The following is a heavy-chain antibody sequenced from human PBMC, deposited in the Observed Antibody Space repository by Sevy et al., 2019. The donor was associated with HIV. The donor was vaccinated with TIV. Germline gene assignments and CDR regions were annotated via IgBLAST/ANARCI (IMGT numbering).Heavy chain of an antibody. D-gene: IGHD6-6*01. CDR2: IRFDGSIK. V-gene: IGHV3-30*02. Sequence: GGSLRLSCAASGFIFSNYGMNWVRQAPGKGLEWVAFIRFDGSIKYYADSVRGRFTISRDNSKNILFLQMNSLRPEDTVVYYCAKDIAARPIDYWGQGTLVTVSS. CDR1: GFIFSNYG. J-gene: IGHJ4*02. CDR3: AKDIAARPIDY.